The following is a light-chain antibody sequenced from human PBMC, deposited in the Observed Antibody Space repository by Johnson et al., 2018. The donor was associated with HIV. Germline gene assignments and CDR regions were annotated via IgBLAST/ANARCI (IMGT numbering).Light chain of an antibody. Sequence: QSVLTQPPSVSAAPGQKVTISCSGSSCDIGNHYVSWYQLLPGTAPKLLIYDNNQRPSGIPDRFSVSKSGTSATLGITGLQTGDEADYYCGTWDSSLSTYVFGSGTKVTVL. V-gene: IGLV1-51*01. CDR3: GTWDSSLSTYV. CDR2: DNN. CDR1: SCDIGNHY. J-gene: IGLJ1*01.